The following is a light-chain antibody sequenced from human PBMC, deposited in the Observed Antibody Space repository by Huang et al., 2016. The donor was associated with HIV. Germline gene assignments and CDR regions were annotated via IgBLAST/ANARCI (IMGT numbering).Light chain of an antibody. Sequence: DIQMTQSPFSLSASVGDRVTSACRARQSIRKVLNWYQQKPGEAPKLLMHSASSWLSAVTLSVSGSGSGTDFTLTITSLQPEDVATYYWQQTDNTPRTFGQGTKVVIK. V-gene: IGKV1-39*01. J-gene: IGKJ1*01. CDR2: SAS. CDR1: QSIRKV. CDR3: QQTDNTPRT.